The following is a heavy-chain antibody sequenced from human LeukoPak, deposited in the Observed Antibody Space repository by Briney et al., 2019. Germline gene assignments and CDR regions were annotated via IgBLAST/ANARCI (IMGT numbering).Heavy chain of an antibody. V-gene: IGHV3-30*04. CDR1: GFTFSSYA. D-gene: IGHD5-12*01. CDR2: ISYDGSNK. J-gene: IGHJ4*02. Sequence: GGSLRLSCAASGFTFSSYAMHWVRQAPGKGLEWVAVISYDGSNKYYADSVKGRFTISRDNSKNTLYLQMNSLRAEDTAVYYCARASRRRNDSGYDYLDYWGQGTLVTVSS. CDR3: ARASRRRNDSGYDYLDY.